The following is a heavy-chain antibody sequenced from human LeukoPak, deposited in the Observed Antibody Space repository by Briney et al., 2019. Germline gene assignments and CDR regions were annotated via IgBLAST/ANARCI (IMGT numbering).Heavy chain of an antibody. D-gene: IGHD6-13*01. CDR1: GGSISSYY. J-gene: IGHJ6*02. Sequence: SETLSLTCTVSGGSISSYYWSWIRQPPGKGLEWIGYIYYSGSTNYNPSLKSRVTISVDTSKNQFSLKLSSVTAADTAVYYCARMTQGSSWGYYYYGMDVWGQRTTVTVSS. CDR2: IYYSGST. V-gene: IGHV4-59*01. CDR3: ARMTQGSSWGYYYYGMDV.